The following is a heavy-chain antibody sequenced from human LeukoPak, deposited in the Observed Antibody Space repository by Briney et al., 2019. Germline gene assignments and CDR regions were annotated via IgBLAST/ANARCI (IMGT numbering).Heavy chain of an antibody. CDR3: ARDEPALLRFGEQKTPPFYYYYYMDV. J-gene: IGHJ6*03. CDR1: GGTFSSYA. Sequence: GASVKVSCKASGGTFSSYAISWVRQAPGQGLEWMGRIIPIFGTANYAQKFQGRVTITTDESTSTAYMELSSLRSEDTAVYYCARDEPALLRFGEQKTPPFYYYYYMDVWGKGTTVTVSS. CDR2: IIPIFGTA. V-gene: IGHV1-69*05. D-gene: IGHD3-10*01.